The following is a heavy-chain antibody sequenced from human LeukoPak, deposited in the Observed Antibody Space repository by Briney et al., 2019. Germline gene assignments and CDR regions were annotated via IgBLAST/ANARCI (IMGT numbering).Heavy chain of an antibody. CDR2: IYPGDSDT. Sequence: PGESLKISCKGSGYRFTSYWIGWVRQMPGKGLEWMGIIYPGDSDTRYSPSFQGQVTISADKSISTAYLQWSSLKASDTAMYYCARHHYDYVWGSYRHFDYWGQGTLVTVSS. D-gene: IGHD3-16*02. V-gene: IGHV5-51*01. CDR1: GYRFTSYW. J-gene: IGHJ4*02. CDR3: ARHHYDYVWGSYRHFDY.